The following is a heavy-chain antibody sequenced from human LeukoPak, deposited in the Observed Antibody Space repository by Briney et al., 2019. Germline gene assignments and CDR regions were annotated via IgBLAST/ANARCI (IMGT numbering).Heavy chain of an antibody. D-gene: IGHD2-2*02. CDR2: ISGSGGKT. Sequence: PGGSLRLSCAASGFTFSTYAMSWVRQAPGKGLEWVSAISGSGGKTYQADSVKGRFAISRDNSKSTLYLQMNRLRAEDTAVYYCARDVVPAAKPQSIWGQGTLVTVSS. J-gene: IGHJ4*02. CDR3: ARDVVPAAKPQSI. CDR1: GFTFSTYA. V-gene: IGHV3-23*01.